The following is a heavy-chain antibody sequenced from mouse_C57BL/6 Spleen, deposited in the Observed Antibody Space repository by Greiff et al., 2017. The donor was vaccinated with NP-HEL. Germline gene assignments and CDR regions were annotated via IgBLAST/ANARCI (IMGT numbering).Heavy chain of an antibody. V-gene: IGHV1-72*01. Sequence: QVQLKQSGAELVKPGASVKLSCKASGYTFTSYWMHWVKPRPGRGLEWIGRIDPHSGGTTYNEKFKSKATLTVDNPSSTAYMQLSSLTSEDSAVYDCARRSYGSSYEFAYWGQGTLVTVSA. CDR2: IDPHSGGT. CDR1: GYTFTSYW. CDR3: ARRSYGSSYEFAY. D-gene: IGHD1-1*01. J-gene: IGHJ3*01.